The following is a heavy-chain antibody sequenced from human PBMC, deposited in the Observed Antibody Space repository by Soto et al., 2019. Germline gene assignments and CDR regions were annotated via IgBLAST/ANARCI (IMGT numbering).Heavy chain of an antibody. CDR2: IIPPFDTA. CDR3: ARANRFWESDYFSDWFDT. CDR1: GGTFNNYV. J-gene: IGHJ5*02. Sequence: VKVSCKASGGTFNNYVFSWVRQAPGQGLEWMGGIIPPFDTANYPQKFQGRVTITADESTSTVHMDLSSLTSDDTAVYYCARANRFWESDYFSDWFDTWGQGTLVTVSS. V-gene: IGHV1-69*13. D-gene: IGHD4-17*01.